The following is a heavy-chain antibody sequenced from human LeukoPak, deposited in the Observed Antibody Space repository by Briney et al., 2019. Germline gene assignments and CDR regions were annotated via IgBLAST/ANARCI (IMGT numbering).Heavy chain of an antibody. CDR1: GDSISSGYS. CDR3: VRAPDLYEAYDM. V-gene: IGHV4-38-2*02. CDR2: IYHSGII. Sequence: SETLSLTCTVSGDSISSGYSWGWIRQPPGRGLEWFGTIYHSGIIYYNPSLKSRVTVSIDTSNNQFSLNLRSVTAADTAVYYCVRAPDLYEAYDMWGQGTMVTVSS. J-gene: IGHJ3*02.